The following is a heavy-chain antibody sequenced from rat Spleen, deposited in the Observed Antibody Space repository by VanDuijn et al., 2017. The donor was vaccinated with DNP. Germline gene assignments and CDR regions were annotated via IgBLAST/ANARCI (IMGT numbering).Heavy chain of an antibody. V-gene: IGHV5S10*01. CDR2: IIYDGSRT. Sequence: EVQLVESGGGLVQAGRSLKLSCVASGFTFSDYNMAWVRQAPKKGLEGVATIIYDGSRTYYRDSVKGRFTVSRDNAKNTLYLQMNSLRSEDTATYYCLKHLDAWGQGTSVTVSS. CDR1: GFTFSDYN. CDR3: LKHLDA. J-gene: IGHJ4*01.